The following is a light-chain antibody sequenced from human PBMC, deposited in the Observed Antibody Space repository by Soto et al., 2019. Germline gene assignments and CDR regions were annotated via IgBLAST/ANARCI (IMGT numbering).Light chain of an antibody. CDR1: QSVSSY. CDR3: QQYGSSRWT. CDR2: GAS. V-gene: IGKV3-15*01. Sequence: EIVMTQSPATLSVSPGERATLSCRASQSVSSYLAWYQQKPGQAPRLLIYGASTRATGIPARFSGSGSGTEFTLTISSLQSEDFAVYYCQQYGSSRWTFGQGTKVDIK. J-gene: IGKJ1*01.